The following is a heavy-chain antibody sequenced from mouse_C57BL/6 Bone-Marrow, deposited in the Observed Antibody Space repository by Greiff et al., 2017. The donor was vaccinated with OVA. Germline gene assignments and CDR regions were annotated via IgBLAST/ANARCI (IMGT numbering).Heavy chain of an antibody. D-gene: IGHD2-1*01. CDR2: INPNNGGT. CDR1: GYTFTDYN. V-gene: IGHV1-18*01. Sequence: EVQLQQSGPELVKPGASVKIPCKASGYTFTDYNMDWVKQSHGKSLEWIGDINPNNGGTNYNQKFKGKATLTVDKSSSTAYMELRSLTSEDTAVYYCATFYYGNSYWYFDVWGTGTTVTVSS. CDR3: ATFYYGNSYWYFDV. J-gene: IGHJ1*03.